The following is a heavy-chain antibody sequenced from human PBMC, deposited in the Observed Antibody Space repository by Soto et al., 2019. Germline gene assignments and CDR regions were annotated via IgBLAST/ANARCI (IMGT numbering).Heavy chain of an antibody. J-gene: IGHJ6*02. CDR2: ISYDGSNK. D-gene: IGHD3-10*01. Sequence: QVQLVESGGGVVQPGRSLRLSCAVSGFTFSSYAMHWVRQASCKGLEWVAVISYDGSNKYYADSVKGRFTISRENSKNKLYLQKNSLRAEDKAVYYCARPLVRGGGYYYYGMDVWGQGTTVTLSS. CDR3: ARPLVRGGGYYYYGMDV. CDR1: GFTFSSYA. V-gene: IGHV3-30-3*01.